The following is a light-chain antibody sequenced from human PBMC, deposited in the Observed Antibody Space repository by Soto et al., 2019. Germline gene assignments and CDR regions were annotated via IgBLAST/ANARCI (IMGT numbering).Light chain of an antibody. CDR3: QQYGSSPPWT. CDR1: QSVGSSY. J-gene: IGKJ1*01. CDR2: GAS. V-gene: IGKV3-20*01. Sequence: EIVSTQSPGTLSLSPGERATLSCRASQSVGSSYLAWYQQKPGQAPRLLIYGASSRATGIPDRFSGSGSGTDFTLTISRLEPEDFAVYYCQQYGSSPPWTFGQGTKVDIK.